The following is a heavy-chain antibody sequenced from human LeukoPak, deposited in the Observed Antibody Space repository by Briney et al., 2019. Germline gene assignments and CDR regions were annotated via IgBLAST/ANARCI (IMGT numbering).Heavy chain of an antibody. CDR2: INWNGGST. Sequence: PGGSLRLSCAASGFTFDDYGMSWVRQAPGKGLEWVSGINWNGGSTGYAGSVKGRFTISRDNAKNSLYLQMNSLRAEDTAVYYCARARISMVRGVIGLNWLDPWGQGTLVTVSS. J-gene: IGHJ5*02. D-gene: IGHD3-10*01. CDR1: GFTFDDYG. V-gene: IGHV3-20*04. CDR3: ARARISMVRGVIGLNWLDP.